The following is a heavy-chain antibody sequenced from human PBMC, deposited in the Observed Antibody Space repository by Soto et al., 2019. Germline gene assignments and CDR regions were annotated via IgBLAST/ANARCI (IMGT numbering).Heavy chain of an antibody. J-gene: IGHJ4*02. D-gene: IGHD3-10*01. Sequence: QVQMVQSGAEVKKPGSSVKVSCTASGGTFDFYTINWVRQAPGRGLEWVGRVNPIVCMSSSALKFQGRVTISADKSTNTAFMYLTTLKSEDTAVYYCATSYGSGSTHFDSWGQGTLVTVSS. CDR1: GGTFDFYT. V-gene: IGHV1-69*02. CDR2: VNPIVCMS. CDR3: ATSYGSGSTHFDS.